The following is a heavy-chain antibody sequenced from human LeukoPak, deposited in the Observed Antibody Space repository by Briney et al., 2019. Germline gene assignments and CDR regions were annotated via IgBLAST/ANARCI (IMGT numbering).Heavy chain of an antibody. D-gene: IGHD2-2*01. CDR1: GFTFSSYA. CDR2: ISGSGGST. Sequence: PGGSLRLSCAASGFTFSSYAVSWVRQAPGKGLEWVSAISGSGGSTYYADSVKGRFTISRDNSKNTLYLQMNSLRAEDTAVYYCAQTYQLLLFAFDIWGQGTMVTVSS. CDR3: AQTYQLLLFAFDI. J-gene: IGHJ3*02. V-gene: IGHV3-23*01.